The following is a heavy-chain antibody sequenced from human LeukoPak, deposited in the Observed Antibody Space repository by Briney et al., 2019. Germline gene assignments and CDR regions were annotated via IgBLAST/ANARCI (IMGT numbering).Heavy chain of an antibody. Sequence: PSETLSLTCTVSGGSISSYYWGWIRQPPAKGLESSGYIYYIGSTNYNPALKSRVTISVDTSKNQFSLKLSSVTAADTAVYYCAREDYYYYMDVWGKGTTVTVSS. V-gene: IGHV4-59*01. J-gene: IGHJ6*03. CDR1: GGSISSYY. CDR2: IYYIGST. CDR3: AREDYYYYMDV.